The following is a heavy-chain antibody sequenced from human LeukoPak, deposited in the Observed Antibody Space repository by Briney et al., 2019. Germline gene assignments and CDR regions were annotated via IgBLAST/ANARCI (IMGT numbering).Heavy chain of an antibody. CDR1: GYSFTSYW. Sequence: GESLKISCKGSGYSFTSYWIGWVRQMPAKGLEWMGIIYPGDSDTRYSPSFQGQVTISADKSISTAYLQWSSLKASDTAMYYCARRVTMVRGVYYFDYWGQGTLVTVSS. D-gene: IGHD3-10*01. CDR3: ARRVTMVRGVYYFDY. V-gene: IGHV5-51*01. J-gene: IGHJ4*02. CDR2: IYPGDSDT.